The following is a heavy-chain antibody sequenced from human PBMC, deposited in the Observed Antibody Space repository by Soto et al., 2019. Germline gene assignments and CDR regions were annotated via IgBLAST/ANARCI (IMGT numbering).Heavy chain of an antibody. CDR2: IYATGTT. D-gene: IGHD1-1*01. J-gene: IGHJ5*02. CDR1: GASISGFY. V-gene: IGHV4-4*07. Sequence: PSDTLSLTCTVSGASISGFYWSWIRKCAGKGLEWIGRIYATGTTYYNPSLKSRVMMSVDTSKKQFSLKLRSVTAEDTAVDYCVGCGTKPLRDWFDPWVQGSSVTVSS. CDR3: VGCGTKPLRDWFDP.